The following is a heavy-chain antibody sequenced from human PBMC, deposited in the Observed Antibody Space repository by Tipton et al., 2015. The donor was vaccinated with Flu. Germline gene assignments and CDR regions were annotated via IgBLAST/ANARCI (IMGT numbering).Heavy chain of an antibody. Sequence: TLSLTCTVSGDSISTTIYYWGWVRQPPGKGLEWIGSIYYSGTTYYNPSLKSRVTISVDSSKNEFSLTLASLTAADTAFYYCARDLWNDRRAYYYYGVDVWGQGTTVTVSS. D-gene: IGHD1-1*01. V-gene: IGHV4-39*07. CDR1: GDSISTTIYY. J-gene: IGHJ6*02. CDR3: ARDLWNDRRAYYYYGVDV. CDR2: IYYSGTT.